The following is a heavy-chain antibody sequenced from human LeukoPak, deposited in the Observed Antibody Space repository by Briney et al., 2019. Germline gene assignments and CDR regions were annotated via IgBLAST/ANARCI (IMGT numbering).Heavy chain of an antibody. CDR1: GFTFSSYS. Sequence: GGSLRLSCAASGFTFSSYSMNWVRQAPGKGLEWVSYISSSSSYTNYADSVKGRFTISRDNAKNSLYLQMNSLRAEDTAVYYCARQYGGYVGYWGQGTLVTVSS. CDR3: ARQYGGYVGY. V-gene: IGHV3-21*05. J-gene: IGHJ4*02. CDR2: ISSSSSYT. D-gene: IGHD5-12*01.